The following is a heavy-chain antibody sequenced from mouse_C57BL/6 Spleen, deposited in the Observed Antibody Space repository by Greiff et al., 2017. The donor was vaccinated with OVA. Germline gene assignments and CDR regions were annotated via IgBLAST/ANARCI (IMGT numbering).Heavy chain of an antibody. V-gene: IGHV6-3*01. CDR3: TGREYVYCDD. CDR2: IRLKSDNYAT. CDR1: GFTFSNYW. D-gene: IGHD5-1*01. J-gene: IGHJ2*01. Sequence: EVNVVESGGGLVQPGGSMKLSCVASGFTFSNYWMNWVRQSPEKGLEWVAQIRLKSDNYATHYAESVKGRFTISRDDSKSSVYLQMNNLRAEDTGIYYCTGREYVYCDDWGQGTTLTVSS.